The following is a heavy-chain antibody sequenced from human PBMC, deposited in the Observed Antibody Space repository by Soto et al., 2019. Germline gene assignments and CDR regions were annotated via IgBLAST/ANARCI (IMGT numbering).Heavy chain of an antibody. Sequence: QVQLVESGGDVVQPGRSLRLSCAASGFPFNTYGMHWVRQGPGKGLEWVAVIWYDGSNTYYADSVKGRFTISRDNSKNILYLQMNNLRGDDTAVYYCARAVGPFDYWGQGTLVTVSS. CDR3: ARAVGPFDY. J-gene: IGHJ4*02. CDR2: IWYDGSNT. CDR1: GFPFNTYG. V-gene: IGHV3-33*01.